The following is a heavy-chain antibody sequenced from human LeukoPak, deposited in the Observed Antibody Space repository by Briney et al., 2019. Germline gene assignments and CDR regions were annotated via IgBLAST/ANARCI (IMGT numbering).Heavy chain of an antibody. CDR3: ARGDYDFWSGYRNLDY. V-gene: IGHV3-21*01. CDR1: GFTLSSYS. CDR2: ISSSSSYI. Sequence: GGSLRLSCAASGFTLSSYSMNWVRQAPGKGLEWVSSISSSSSYIYYADSVKGRFTISRDNAKNSLYLQMNSLRAEDTAVYYCARGDYDFWSGYRNLDYWGQGTLVTVSS. D-gene: IGHD3-3*01. J-gene: IGHJ4*02.